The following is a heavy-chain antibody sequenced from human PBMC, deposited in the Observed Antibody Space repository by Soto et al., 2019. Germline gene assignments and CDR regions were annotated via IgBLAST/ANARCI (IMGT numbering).Heavy chain of an antibody. Sequence: QVQLTESGGGLVKPGGSLRLSCAASGFTFSGLYMSRIRQAPGKGLEWDSCIDSSGVKKYYSESVRGRFTISRDNAKNLLYLQMNSLRAEDTAVYYCARDRGAVTGDYFDYWGQGTLVTVSS. V-gene: IGHV3-11*01. D-gene: IGHD6-19*01. CDR2: IDSSGVKK. J-gene: IGHJ4*02. CDR1: GFTFSGLY. CDR3: ARDRGAVTGDYFDY.